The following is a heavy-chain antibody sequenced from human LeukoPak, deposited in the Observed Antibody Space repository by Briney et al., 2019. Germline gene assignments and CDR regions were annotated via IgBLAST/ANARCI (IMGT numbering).Heavy chain of an antibody. CDR1: GGSIRSGGSY. V-gene: IGHV4-31*03. CDR3: ARLYGDYAGYFDP. Sequence: PSQTLSLTCTVSGGSIRSGGSYWSWIRQHPGKGLEWIGYIYYSGSTYYNPSLKSRVTISVDTSKNQFSLKLSSVTAADTAVYYCARLYGDYAGYFDPWGRGTLVTVSS. CDR2: IYYSGST. D-gene: IGHD4-17*01. J-gene: IGHJ2*01.